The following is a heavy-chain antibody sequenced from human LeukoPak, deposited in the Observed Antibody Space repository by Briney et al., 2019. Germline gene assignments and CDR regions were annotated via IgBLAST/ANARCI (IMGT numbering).Heavy chain of an antibody. CDR3: ARRAGAYSHPYDY. V-gene: IGHV3-23*01. Sequence: GGSLRLSCAASEFTFSTYGMSWVRQAPGKGLEWVSAVSSTGGTTYYADSVKGRFTISRDNSKNTLFLQMNSLRAEDTAVYYCARRAGAYSHPYDYWGQGTLVTVSS. D-gene: IGHD4/OR15-4a*01. CDR2: VSSTGGTT. CDR1: EFTFSTYG. J-gene: IGHJ4*02.